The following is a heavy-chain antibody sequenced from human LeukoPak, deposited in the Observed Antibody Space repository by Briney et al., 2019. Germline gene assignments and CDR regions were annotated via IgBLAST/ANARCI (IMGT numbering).Heavy chain of an antibody. J-gene: IGHJ4*02. V-gene: IGHV1-18*01. D-gene: IGHD3-22*01. CDR1: GYTFTSYG. Sequence: ASVKVSCKASGYTFTSYGISWVRQAPGQGLEWMGWISAYNGNTNYAQKLQGRVTMTTDTSTSTAYMELWSLRSDDTAVYYCARERGYYDSSGYYEPLPIDYWGQGTLVTVSS. CDR2: ISAYNGNT. CDR3: ARERGYYDSSGYYEPLPIDY.